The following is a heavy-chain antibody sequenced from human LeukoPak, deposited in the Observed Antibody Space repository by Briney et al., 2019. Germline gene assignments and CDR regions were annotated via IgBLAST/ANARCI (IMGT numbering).Heavy chain of an antibody. CDR1: GGSLTTYY. Sequence: SETLSLTCTVSGGSLTTYYWSWIRQPPGRGLEWIGYFYYSGGPNYNPSLKSRVTISADTSRNQFSQKLSSVTAADSAVYYCAKSLQGDYYYYGMDVWGQGTTVTVSS. V-gene: IGHV4-59*01. CDR2: FYYSGGP. CDR3: AKSLQGDYYYYGMDV. J-gene: IGHJ6*02.